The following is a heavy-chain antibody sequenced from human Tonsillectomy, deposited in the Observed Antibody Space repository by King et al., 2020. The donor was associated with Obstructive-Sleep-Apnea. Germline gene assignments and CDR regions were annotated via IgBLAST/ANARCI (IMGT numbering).Heavy chain of an antibody. Sequence: VQLQESGGGLVQPGGSLRLSCAASGFTFSRYDMHWVRQATGKGLEWVSTIGTTGDTYYPGSVKGRFTISRDNANNSLHLQMNSLRVGDTAVYYCARAQAFCGGDCYNDYWGQGTLVTVSS. CDR3: ARAQAFCGGDCYNDY. D-gene: IGHD2-21*02. CDR2: IGTTGDT. J-gene: IGHJ4*02. CDR1: GFTFSRYD. V-gene: IGHV3-13*01.